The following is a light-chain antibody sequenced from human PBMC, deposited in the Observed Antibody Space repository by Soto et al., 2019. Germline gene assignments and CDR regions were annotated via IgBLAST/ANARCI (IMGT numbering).Light chain of an antibody. Sequence: EIVLTQSPGTLSLSPGERATLSCRASQSVSSSYLAWYQQKPGQAPRLLIYGASSRATGIPDRFSGSGSGTDFTLTISSLESEDFVIYYCQQYGTSPSTFGHGTKVEIK. CDR1: QSVSSSY. CDR3: QQYGTSPST. J-gene: IGKJ1*01. CDR2: GAS. V-gene: IGKV3-20*01.